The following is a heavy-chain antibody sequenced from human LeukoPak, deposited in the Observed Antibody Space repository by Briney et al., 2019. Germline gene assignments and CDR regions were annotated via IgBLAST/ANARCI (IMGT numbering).Heavy chain of an antibody. V-gene: IGHV3-74*01. J-gene: IGHJ4*02. Sequence: GESLRLSCAASGFTFSSYWMHWVRQAPGKGLVRVSRISTDGSSTKYADFVEGRFTISRDNAKNTLYLQMNSLRAEDTAAYYCVRGNFNGGIDHWGQGTLATVSS. D-gene: IGHD2-21*01. CDR3: VRGNFNGGIDH. CDR1: GFTFSSYW. CDR2: ISTDGSST.